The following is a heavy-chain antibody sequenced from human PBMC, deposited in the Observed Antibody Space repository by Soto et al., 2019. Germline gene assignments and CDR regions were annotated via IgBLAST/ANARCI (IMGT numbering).Heavy chain of an antibody. CDR2: IKSKTDGGTT. Sequence: EVQLVESGGGLVKPGGSLRLSCAASGFTFSNAWMSWVRQAPGKGLEWVGRIKSKTDGGTTDYAAPVKGRFTISRDDSKNTLYLQMNSLTTEDTAVYYCTTLGNWGSYRYPVFICGQGTMVTVSS. CDR3: TTLGNWGSYRYPVFI. CDR1: GFTFSNAW. V-gene: IGHV3-15*01. J-gene: IGHJ3*02. D-gene: IGHD3-16*02.